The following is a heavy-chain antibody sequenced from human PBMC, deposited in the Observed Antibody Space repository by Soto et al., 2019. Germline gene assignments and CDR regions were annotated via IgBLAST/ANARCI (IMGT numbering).Heavy chain of an antibody. CDR1: GFTFGDYL. V-gene: IGHV3-74*01. CDR3: ATAEVDY. J-gene: IGHJ4*02. Sequence: LGLSCAASGFTFGDYLMHWVRQAPGKGLEWVSRMNSDGTTTNYADSVKGRFTVSRDNAKNTLFLQMNSLRAEDTAVYYCATAEVDYWGPGTLVTVSS. CDR2: MNSDGTTT.